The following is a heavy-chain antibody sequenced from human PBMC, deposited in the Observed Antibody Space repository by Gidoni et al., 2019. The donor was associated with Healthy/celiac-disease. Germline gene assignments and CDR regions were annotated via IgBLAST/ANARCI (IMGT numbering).Heavy chain of an antibody. CDR1: GFPFSSYS. J-gene: IGHJ4*02. V-gene: IGHV3-21*01. Sequence: EVQLVESGGGLVKPGGSLRLCCAASGFPFSSYSMNWVRQAPGKGLEWVSSISSSSSYIYYADSVKGRFTISRDNAKNSLYLQINSLRAEDTAVYYCARVFGLYYYDSSGYLEVGYWGQGTLVTVSS. D-gene: IGHD3-22*01. CDR2: ISSSSSYI. CDR3: ARVFGLYYYDSSGYLEVGY.